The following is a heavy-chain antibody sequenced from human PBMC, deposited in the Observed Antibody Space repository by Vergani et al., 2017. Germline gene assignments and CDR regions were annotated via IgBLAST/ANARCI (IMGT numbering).Heavy chain of an antibody. D-gene: IGHD3-10*01. CDR1: GFTFSDYY. V-gene: IGHV3-11*01. CDR2: ISSSGSTI. Sequence: QVQLVESGGGLVKPGGSLRLSCAASGFTFSDYYMRWIRQAPGKGLEWVSYISSSGSTIYYADSVKGRFTISRDNAKNSLYLQMNSLRAEDTAVYYCAVDRTTMVRGVIITENVDYWGQGTLVTVSS. J-gene: IGHJ4*02. CDR3: AVDRTTMVRGVIITENVDY.